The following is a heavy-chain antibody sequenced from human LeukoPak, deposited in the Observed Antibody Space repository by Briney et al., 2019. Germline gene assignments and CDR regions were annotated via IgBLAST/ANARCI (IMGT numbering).Heavy chain of an antibody. J-gene: IGHJ4*02. CDR3: ARDYYGSGSYDY. CDR1: GGSISSYY. Sequence: SETLSLTCTVSGGSISSYYWSWIRQPPGKGLEWIGYIYYSGSTNYNPSLKSRVTISVDTSKNQFSLKLSSVTAADKAVYYCARDYYGSGSYDYWGQGTLVTVSS. D-gene: IGHD3-10*01. V-gene: IGHV4-59*01. CDR2: IYYSGST.